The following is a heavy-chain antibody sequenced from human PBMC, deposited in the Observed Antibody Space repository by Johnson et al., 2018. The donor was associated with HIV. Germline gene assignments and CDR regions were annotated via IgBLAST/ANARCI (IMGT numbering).Heavy chain of an antibody. D-gene: IGHD3-22*01. J-gene: IGHJ3*02. V-gene: IGHV3-23*04. CDR1: GFTFSSYA. CDR3: ARDYPYDRSPRGAFDI. Sequence: VQLVESGGGLVQPGGSLRLSCAASGFTFSSYAMSWVRQAPGKGLEWVSVINNSGGGTYYADSVRGQFTISRDNSKNTLYLQMNSLRAEDTAIYYCARDYPYDRSPRGAFDIWGHGTMVTVSS. CDR2: INNSGGGT.